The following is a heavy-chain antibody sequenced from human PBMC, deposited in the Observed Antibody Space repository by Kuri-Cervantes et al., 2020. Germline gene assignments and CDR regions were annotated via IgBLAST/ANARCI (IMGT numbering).Heavy chain of an antibody. CDR3: ARDWTLSGYDDDY. D-gene: IGHD5-12*01. CDR1: GGTFSSYA. CDR2: INNNTGNP. V-gene: IGHV7-4-1*02. J-gene: IGHJ4*02. Sequence: ASVKVSCKDSGGTFSSYAISWVRQAPGQGLEWMGWINNNTGNPTYAQGFTAQFVFYLDTSVSTAYLQITSLKAEDTAVYYCARDWTLSGYDDDYWGQGTLVTVSS.